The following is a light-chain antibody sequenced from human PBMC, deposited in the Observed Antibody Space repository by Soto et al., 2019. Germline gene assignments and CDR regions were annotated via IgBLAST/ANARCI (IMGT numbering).Light chain of an antibody. J-gene: IGLJ3*02. CDR3: CAYAGSYTWV. Sequence: QYALTQPRSVSESPGQSVTISCSGTSSDVGGYKYVSWYQQHPGEAPKLMIYDVSKRPSGVPDRFSGSKSGSTASLTISGLQAEDEADYYCCAYAGSYTWVFGGGTKLTVL. CDR1: SSDVGGYKY. V-gene: IGLV2-11*01. CDR2: DVS.